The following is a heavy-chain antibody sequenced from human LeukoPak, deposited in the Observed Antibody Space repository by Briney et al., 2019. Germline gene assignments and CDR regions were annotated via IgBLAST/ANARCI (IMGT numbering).Heavy chain of an antibody. CDR3: ARDRDYCSGGSCYYYYYGMDV. D-gene: IGHD2-15*01. J-gene: IGHJ6*02. Sequence: PGRSLRLSCAASGFTFSSYGMHWVRQAPGKGLEWVAVIWYDGSNKYYADSVKGRFTISRDNSKNTLYLQMDSLRAEDTAVYYCARDRDYCSGGSCYYYYYGMDVWGQGTTVTVSS. CDR1: GFTFSSYG. CDR2: IWYDGSNK. V-gene: IGHV3-33*08.